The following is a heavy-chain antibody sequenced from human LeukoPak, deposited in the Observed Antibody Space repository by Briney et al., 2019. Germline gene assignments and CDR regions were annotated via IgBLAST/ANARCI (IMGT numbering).Heavy chain of an antibody. CDR1: EFSFSNFA. J-gene: IGHJ4*02. CDR3: ARQMHSTSWYGRYYFDS. D-gene: IGHD2-2*01. V-gene: IGHV3-23*01. CDR2: IASGFNT. Sequence: GGSLRLSCAASEFSFSNFAVGWVRPAPGKGLEWVSTIASGFNTYSADSVKGRFTISRDNSKNTLYLQMDSLRAEDTAIYYCARQMHSTSWYGRYYFDSWGQGTLVTVSS.